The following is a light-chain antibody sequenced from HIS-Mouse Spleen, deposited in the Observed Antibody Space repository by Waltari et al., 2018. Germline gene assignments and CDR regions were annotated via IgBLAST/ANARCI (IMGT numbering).Light chain of an antibody. J-gene: IGKJ1*01. Sequence: DIVMTQSPDSLAVSLGERATINCKSSQSFLYSSNNKNYLAWYQQKPGQPPKLRIYWASTRESGVPDRFSGSGSGTDFTLTISSLQAEDVAVYYCQQYYSTPRTFGQGTKVEIK. V-gene: IGKV4-1*01. CDR3: QQYYSTPRT. CDR1: QSFLYSSNNKNY. CDR2: WAS.